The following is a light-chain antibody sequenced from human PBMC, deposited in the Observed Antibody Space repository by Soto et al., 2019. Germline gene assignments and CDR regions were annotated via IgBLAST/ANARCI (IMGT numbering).Light chain of an antibody. V-gene: IGKV3-20*01. CDR2: GAS. CDR3: QQYGSSPWT. CDR1: QSVSSNY. J-gene: IGKJ1*01. Sequence: EIVLTQSPGTLSLSPGERATLSCRASQSVSSNYLAWYQQKPGQAPRLLIYGASSRATGIPERFSGSGSGTDFTLAISRLEPEDLAVYYCQQYGSSPWTFGLGTTVEI.